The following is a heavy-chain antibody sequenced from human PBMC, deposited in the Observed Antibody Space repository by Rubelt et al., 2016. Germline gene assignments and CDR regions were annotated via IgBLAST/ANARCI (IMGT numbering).Heavy chain of an antibody. Sequence: QMQLQQWGAGLLKPSEALSLTCVVNGGSFSGYYWSWIRQPPGRGLEWIGDINHGGSTNYNPSLKSRVTISMSTSKNQFPLGLSSVTASDTAGYYVAGSTWMGSYYYMDVWGLGTTVTVSS. CDR3: AGSTWMGSYYYMDV. D-gene: IGHD1-1*01. V-gene: IGHV4-34*01. CDR1: GGSFSGYY. J-gene: IGHJ6*03. CDR2: INHGGST.